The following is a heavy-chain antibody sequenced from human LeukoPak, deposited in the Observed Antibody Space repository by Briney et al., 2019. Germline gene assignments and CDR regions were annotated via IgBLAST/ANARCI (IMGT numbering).Heavy chain of an antibody. Sequence: TSETLSLTCSVSGGSISSYYWSWIRQPPGKGLEWIGYIYYSGSTNYNPSLKSRVTISVDTSKNQFSLKLSSVTAADTAVYYCASSGLSSGWFPDYWGQGTLVTVSS. J-gene: IGHJ4*02. V-gene: IGHV4-59*01. CDR3: ASSGLSSGWFPDY. CDR1: GGSISSYY. CDR2: IYYSGST. D-gene: IGHD6-19*01.